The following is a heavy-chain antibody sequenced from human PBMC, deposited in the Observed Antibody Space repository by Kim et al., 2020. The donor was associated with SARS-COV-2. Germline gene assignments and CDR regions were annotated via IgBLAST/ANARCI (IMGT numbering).Heavy chain of an antibody. CDR1: GGSISSYY. Sequence: SETLSLTCTVSGGSISSYYWSWIRQPPGKRLEWIGYIHYSGSTNYNSFFKSRVTISVDTSKNQFSLKLSSVTAADTAIYYCARNFEPLEWVFDSWGQGTLVTVSS. V-gene: IGHV4-59*08. D-gene: IGHD3-3*01. CDR3: ARNFEPLEWVFDS. CDR2: IHYSGST. J-gene: IGHJ5*02.